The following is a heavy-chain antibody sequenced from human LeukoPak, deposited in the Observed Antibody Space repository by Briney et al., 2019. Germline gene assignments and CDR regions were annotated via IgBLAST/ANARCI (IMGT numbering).Heavy chain of an antibody. D-gene: IGHD4-23*01. Sequence: GGSLRLSCAASGFTFSSYSMNWFRQAPGKGLEWVSSISSSSSYIYYADSVKGRFTISRDNAKNSLYLQMNSLRAEDTAVYYCARGPYYGGNHFQHWGQGTLVTVSS. V-gene: IGHV3-21*01. CDR3: ARGPYYGGNHFQH. J-gene: IGHJ1*01. CDR2: ISSSSSYI. CDR1: GFTFSSYS.